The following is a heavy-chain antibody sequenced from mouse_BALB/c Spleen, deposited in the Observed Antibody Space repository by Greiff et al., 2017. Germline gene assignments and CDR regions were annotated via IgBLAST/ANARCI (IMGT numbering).Heavy chain of an antibody. CDR3: ARLKLGSFDY. D-gene: IGHD4-1*01. V-gene: IGHV5-12-1*01. CDR2: ISSGGGST. CDR1: GFAFSSYD. J-gene: IGHJ2*01. Sequence: EVKLMESGGGLVKPGGSLKLSCAASGFAFSSYDMSWVRQTPEKRLEWVAYISSGGGSTYYPDTVKGRFTISRDNAKNTLYLQMSSLKSEDTAMYYCARLKLGSFDYWGQGTTLTVSS.